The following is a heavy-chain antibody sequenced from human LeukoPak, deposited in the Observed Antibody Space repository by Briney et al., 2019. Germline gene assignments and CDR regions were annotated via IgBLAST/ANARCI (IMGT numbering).Heavy chain of an antibody. CDR2: ISYDGSNK. V-gene: IGHV3-30-3*01. J-gene: IGHJ4*02. Sequence: GGPLRPPWAAPGFTFVSYALHGAGQAPGRGLEWVAVISYDGSNKYYADSVKGRFTISRDNSKNTLYLQMNSLRAEDTAVYYCASMSGSFGDWGQGTLVTVSS. CDR3: ASMSGSFGD. CDR1: GFTFVSYA. D-gene: IGHD1-26*01.